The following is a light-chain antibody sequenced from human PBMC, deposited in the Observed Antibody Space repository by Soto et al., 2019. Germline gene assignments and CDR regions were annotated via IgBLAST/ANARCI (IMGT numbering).Light chain of an antibody. Sequence: ESVLSQSPGIMSLSPGERATLSCRASQSVPNTYFAWYQQKPGQPPRLLISGASNRATGIPDRFSGSGSGTYFTLTISRLEPEDFAVYFCQQFGNSPWTFGQGTRVEI. CDR1: QSVPNTY. CDR3: QQFGNSPWT. V-gene: IGKV3-20*01. J-gene: IGKJ1*01. CDR2: GAS.